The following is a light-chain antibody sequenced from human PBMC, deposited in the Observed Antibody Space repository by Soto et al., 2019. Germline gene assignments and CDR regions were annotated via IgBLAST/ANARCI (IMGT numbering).Light chain of an antibody. J-gene: IGKJ1*01. CDR3: QQYAGSPRT. V-gene: IGKV3-20*01. Sequence: DIVLTQSPVTLSLSPGERASLSCRASQSISSNYLAWFQQIPGQAPRLLISDASNRAADIPDRFSGSGSGTDFTLTINRLEPEDFAVYYCQQYAGSPRTFGQGTKVDIK. CDR1: QSISSNY. CDR2: DAS.